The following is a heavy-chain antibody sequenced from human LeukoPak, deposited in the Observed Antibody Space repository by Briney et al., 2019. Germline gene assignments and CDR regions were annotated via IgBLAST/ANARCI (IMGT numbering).Heavy chain of an antibody. J-gene: IGHJ3*02. CDR3: ARASFRAFDI. CDR1: GDSVFSIYAA. CDR2: TYYRSRWSN. V-gene: IGHV6-1*01. Sequence: PSQTLSLTCAFSGDSVFSIYAAWNWIRQSPSRGLEWLGRTYYRSRWSNDYAVSVKSRITINPDTSKNQFSLQLSSVTPEDTAVYYCARASFRAFDIWGQGTMVAVSS.